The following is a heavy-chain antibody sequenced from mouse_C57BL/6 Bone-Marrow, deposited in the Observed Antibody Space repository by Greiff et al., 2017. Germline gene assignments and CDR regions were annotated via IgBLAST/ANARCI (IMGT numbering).Heavy chain of an antibody. D-gene: IGHD1-1*01. V-gene: IGHV1-69*01. CDR1: GYTFTSYW. Sequence: QVQLQQPGAELVMPGASVKLSCKASGYTFTSYWMHWVKQRPGQGLEWIGEIDPSDSYTNYNQKFKGKSPLTVDKSSSTAYMQLSSLTSEASAVYYCAREVYYGSSYYFDYWGQGTTLTVSS. CDR2: IDPSDSYT. J-gene: IGHJ2*01. CDR3: AREVYYGSSYYFDY.